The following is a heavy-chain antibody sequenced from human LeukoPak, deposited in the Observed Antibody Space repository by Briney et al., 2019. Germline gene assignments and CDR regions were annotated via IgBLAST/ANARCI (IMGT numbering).Heavy chain of an antibody. V-gene: IGHV3-33*01. Sequence: GGSLRLSCAASGFTFSSYGMHWVRQAPGKGLEWVAVIWYDGSNKYYADSVKGRFTISRGNSKNTLYLQMNSLRAEDTAVYYCARDLVVAAGFDYWGQGTLVTVSS. CDR3: ARDLVVAAGFDY. D-gene: IGHD2-15*01. CDR1: GFTFSSYG. CDR2: IWYDGSNK. J-gene: IGHJ4*02.